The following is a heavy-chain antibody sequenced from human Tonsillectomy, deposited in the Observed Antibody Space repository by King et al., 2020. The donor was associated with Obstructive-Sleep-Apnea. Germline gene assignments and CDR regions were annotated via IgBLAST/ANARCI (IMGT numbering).Heavy chain of an antibody. D-gene: IGHD4/OR15-4a*01. CDR2: MYYSGNT. CDR1: GDSISNYY. CDR3: ARQRGVGDSGGYGDYFDY. J-gene: IGHJ4*02. V-gene: IGHV4-59*08. Sequence: VQLQESGPGLVKASETLSLTCTVSGDSISNYYWSWIRQPPGKGLEWIGYMYYSGNTNYNPSLKSRVTMSVDTSNIQFSLRLSSVTAADTAGYYCARQRGVGDSGGYGDYFDYWGQGTLVTVSS.